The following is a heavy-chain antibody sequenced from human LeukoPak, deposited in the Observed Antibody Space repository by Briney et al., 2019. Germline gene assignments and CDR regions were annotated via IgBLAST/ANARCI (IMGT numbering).Heavy chain of an antibody. Sequence: ASVKVSFMSSGGTFSSYAISWVRQAPGQGLEWMGGIIPIFGTANYAQKFHGRVTITTDESTTTAYIELSSLRSEETAVYYCARARCSSTSCYPWFDPWGQGSLVTAS. D-gene: IGHD2-2*01. V-gene: IGHV1-69*05. CDR2: IIPIFGTA. CDR3: ARARCSSTSCYPWFDP. CDR1: GGTFSSYA. J-gene: IGHJ5*02.